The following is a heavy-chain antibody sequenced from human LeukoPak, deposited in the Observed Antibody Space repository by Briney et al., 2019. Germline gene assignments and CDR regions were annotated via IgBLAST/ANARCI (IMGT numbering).Heavy chain of an antibody. CDR2: ISYDGSSK. D-gene: IGHD3-10*01. Sequence: PGGSLRLSCAASGFTFSSYGMHWVRQAPGKGLEWVAVISYDGSSKYHADSVKGRFTISRDNSKSTLYLQMSSLRAEDTAVYYCAWELPRTDAFDIWGQGTLVTVSS. V-gene: IGHV3-30*03. CDR1: GFTFSSYG. J-gene: IGHJ3*02. CDR3: AWELPRTDAFDI.